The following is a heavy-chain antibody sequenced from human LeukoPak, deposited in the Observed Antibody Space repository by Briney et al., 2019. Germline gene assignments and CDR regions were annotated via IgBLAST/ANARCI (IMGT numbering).Heavy chain of an antibody. J-gene: IGHJ4*02. Sequence: GRSLRLSCAASGFTFSSFGMHWVRQAPGKGLEWVALISYDGSNKHYADSVKGRFTISRDNSKSTLYLQMNSLRAEDTAVYYCAKGGRSSWHNDCWGQGSLVTVSS. CDR2: ISYDGSNK. CDR3: AKGGRSSWHNDC. V-gene: IGHV3-30*18. D-gene: IGHD6-13*01. CDR1: GFTFSSFG.